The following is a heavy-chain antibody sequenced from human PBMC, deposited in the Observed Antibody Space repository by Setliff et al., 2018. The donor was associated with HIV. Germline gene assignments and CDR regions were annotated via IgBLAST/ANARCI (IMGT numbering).Heavy chain of an antibody. V-gene: IGHV7-4-1*02. CDR1: GYIFTNDP. D-gene: IGHD3-22*01. CDR2: IHTSTGKP. J-gene: IGHJ4*02. Sequence: ASVKVSCKASGYIFTNDPMNWVRQAPGQGPEWMGWIHTSTGKPTYVRDFTGRFVFSLDTSVNTAFLQISDLKTEDTAVYYCARNSPFPPSSGAHFDFWGPGTLVTVS. CDR3: ARNSPFPPSSGAHFDF.